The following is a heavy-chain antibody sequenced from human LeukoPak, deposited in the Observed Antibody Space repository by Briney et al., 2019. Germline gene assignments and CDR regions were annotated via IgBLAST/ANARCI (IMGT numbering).Heavy chain of an antibody. CDR1: GYTFTSYA. Sequence: ASVKVSCKASGYTFTSYAMNWVRQAPGQGLEWMGWINPNSGGTNYAQKFQGRVTMTRDTSISTAYMELSRLRSDDTAVYYCARDRTKYCSSTSCPLDYWGQGTLVTVSS. CDR2: INPNSGGT. D-gene: IGHD2-2*01. J-gene: IGHJ4*02. V-gene: IGHV1-2*02. CDR3: ARDRTKYCSSTSCPLDY.